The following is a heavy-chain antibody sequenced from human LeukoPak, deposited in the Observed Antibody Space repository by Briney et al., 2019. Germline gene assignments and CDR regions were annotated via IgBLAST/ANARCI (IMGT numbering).Heavy chain of an antibody. J-gene: IGHJ4*02. CDR3: ARDSPYSGNYSPIDY. Sequence: GGSLRLSCAASGFTFSSYEMNWVRQAPGKGLEWVSYISSSGSTIYYADSVKGRFNIYRDNAKNSLYLQMNSLRAEDTAVYYCARDSPYSGNYSPIDYWGQGTLVTVSS. V-gene: IGHV3-48*03. CDR2: ISSSGSTI. D-gene: IGHD1-26*01. CDR1: GFTFSSYE.